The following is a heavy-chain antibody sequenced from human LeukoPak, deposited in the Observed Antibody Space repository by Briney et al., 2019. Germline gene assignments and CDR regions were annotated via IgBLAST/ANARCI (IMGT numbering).Heavy chain of an antibody. CDR3: ARAKTGYYREAFDY. Sequence: GGSLRLSCAASGFTFDSYAMTWVRQAPGKGLEWVSAIGGSGSATYYADSVKGRFTISRDNSKNTLYLQMNSLRAEDTAVYYCARAKTGYYREAFDYWGQGTLVTASS. J-gene: IGHJ4*02. CDR1: GFTFDSYA. D-gene: IGHD3-9*01. V-gene: IGHV3-23*01. CDR2: IGGSGSAT.